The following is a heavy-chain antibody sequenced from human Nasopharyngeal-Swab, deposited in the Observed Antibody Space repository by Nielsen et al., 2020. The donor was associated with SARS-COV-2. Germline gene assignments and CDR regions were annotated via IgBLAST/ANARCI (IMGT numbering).Heavy chain of an antibody. D-gene: IGHD6-13*01. CDR2: TYYRSKWYN. CDR3: ARVRQQPGGGAFDI. CDR1: GGSVSNNSAA. J-gene: IGHJ3*02. Sequence: SETLSLTSAISGGSVSNNSAAWNWIRHSPSRGLEWLGRTYYRSKWYNDYAVSVKSRITINPDTSKNQFSLQLNSVTPEDTAVYYCARVRQQPGGGAFDIWGQGTMVTVSS. V-gene: IGHV6-1*01.